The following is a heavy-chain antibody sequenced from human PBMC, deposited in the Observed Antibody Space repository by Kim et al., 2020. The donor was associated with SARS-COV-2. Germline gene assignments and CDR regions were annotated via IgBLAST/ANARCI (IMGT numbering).Heavy chain of an antibody. D-gene: IGHD6-19*01. CDR1: GFTFSSYS. CDR3: ARKAGQWLAQYYFDY. V-gene: IGHV3-48*02. J-gene: IGHJ4*02. Sequence: GGSLRLSCAASGFTFSSYSMNWVRQAPGKGLEWVSYISSSSSTIYYADSVKGRFTISRDNAKNSLYLQMNNLRDEDTAVYYCARKAGQWLAQYYFDYWGQGTLVTVSS. CDR2: ISSSSSTI.